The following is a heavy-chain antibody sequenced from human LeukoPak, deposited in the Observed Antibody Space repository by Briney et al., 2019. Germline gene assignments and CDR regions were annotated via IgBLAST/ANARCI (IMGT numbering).Heavy chain of an antibody. J-gene: IGHJ4*02. Sequence: PGGSLRLSCEASGSIFSSSGMSWVRQAPGKGLEWVSTISGSAGNTDYADSVKGRFTISRDNSKNTLYLQMNSLRAEDTAVYYCAKDPWTMIVVPGYFDYWGQGTLVTVSS. CDR1: GSIFSSSG. CDR2: ISGSAGNT. D-gene: IGHD3-22*01. CDR3: AKDPWTMIVVPGYFDY. V-gene: IGHV3-23*01.